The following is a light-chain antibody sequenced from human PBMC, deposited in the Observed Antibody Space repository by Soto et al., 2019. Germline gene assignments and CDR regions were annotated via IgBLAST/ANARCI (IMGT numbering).Light chain of an antibody. CDR2: GAS. Sequence: EIVLTQSACTLSLSPGERATLSCRASQSVSSNYLAWYQQKPGQAPRLLIYGASSRATGIPDRFSGSGSGTDFTLTITRMEPEDFAVYYCQQYQSLTFGGGTKVDIK. J-gene: IGKJ4*01. CDR1: QSVSSNY. CDR3: QQYQSLT. V-gene: IGKV3-20*01.